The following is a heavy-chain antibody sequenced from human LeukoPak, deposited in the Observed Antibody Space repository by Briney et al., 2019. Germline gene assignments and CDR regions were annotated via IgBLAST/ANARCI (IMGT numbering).Heavy chain of an antibody. CDR3: ARDRRDDYVWGSYRPFDY. CDR2: ISSSSSYI. V-gene: IGHV3-21*01. CDR1: GFTFGSYS. D-gene: IGHD3-16*02. J-gene: IGHJ4*02. Sequence: KPGGSLRLSCAASGFTFGSYSMNWVRQAPGKGLEWVSSISSSSSYIYYADSVKGRFTISRDNAKNSLYLQMNSLRAEDTAVYYCARDRRDDYVWGSYRPFDYWGQGTLVTVSS.